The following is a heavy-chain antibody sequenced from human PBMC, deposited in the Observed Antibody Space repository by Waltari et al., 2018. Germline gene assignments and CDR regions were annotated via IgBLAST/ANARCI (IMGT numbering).Heavy chain of an antibody. J-gene: IGHJ4*02. CDR1: GYTFTGSY. Sequence: QVQLVQSGAEVKKPGASVKVSCKASGYTFTGSYMHWVRPAPGQGLEWMGWINPNSGGTNYAQKFQGRVTMTRDTSISTAYMELSRLRSDDTAVYYCARVRGRESSSWYSFDYWGQGTLVTVSS. CDR3: ARVRGRESSSWYSFDY. V-gene: IGHV1-2*02. CDR2: INPNSGGT. D-gene: IGHD6-13*01.